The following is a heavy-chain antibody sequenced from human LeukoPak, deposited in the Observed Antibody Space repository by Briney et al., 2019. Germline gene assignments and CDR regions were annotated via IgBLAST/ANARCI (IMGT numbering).Heavy chain of an antibody. Sequence: PGRSLRLSCAASGFTFSSYGMHWVRQAPGKGLEWVAVIWYDGSNKYYADSVKGRFTISRDNSKNTLYLQMNSLRAEDTAVYYCARDSRYCSSTSCYFGSDAFDIWGQGTMVTVSS. CDR1: GFTFSSYG. CDR2: IWYDGSNK. D-gene: IGHD2-2*01. V-gene: IGHV3-33*01. J-gene: IGHJ3*02. CDR3: ARDSRYCSSTSCYFGSDAFDI.